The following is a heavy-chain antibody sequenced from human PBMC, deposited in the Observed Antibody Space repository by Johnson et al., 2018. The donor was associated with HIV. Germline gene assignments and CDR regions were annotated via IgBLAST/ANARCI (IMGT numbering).Heavy chain of an antibody. V-gene: IGHV3-72*01. CDR3: ASGYSGAFDI. D-gene: IGHD2-21*01. Sequence: VQLVESGGGVVQPGRSLRLSCEASGFTFSSYPMHWVRQAPGKGLEWVGRTRNKANGYTTEYVASVKGRFTISRDDSKNSLYLQMNYLKTEDTAVYYCASGYSGAFDIWGQGTVVTVSS. CDR1: GFTFSSYP. J-gene: IGHJ3*02. CDR2: TRNKANGYTT.